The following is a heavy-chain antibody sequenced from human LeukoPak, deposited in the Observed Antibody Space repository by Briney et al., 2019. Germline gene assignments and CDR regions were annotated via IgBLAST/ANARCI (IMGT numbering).Heavy chain of an antibody. D-gene: IGHD5-18*01. CDR2: IYPGDSDT. J-gene: IGHJ3*02. V-gene: IGHV5-51*01. Sequence: GESLKISCKGSGYSFTSYWIGWVRQMPGKGLEWMGIIYPGDSDTRYSPSFQGQVTISADKSISTAYLQWSSLKASDTAMYYCARQGYSYGHSGAFDIWGQGTMVTVSS. CDR1: GYSFTSYW. CDR3: ARQGYSYGHSGAFDI.